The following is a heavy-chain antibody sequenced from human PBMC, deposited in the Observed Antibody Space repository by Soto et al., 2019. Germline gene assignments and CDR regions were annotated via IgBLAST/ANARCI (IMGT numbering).Heavy chain of an antibody. CDR3: ARVLLAADDNWFDP. J-gene: IGHJ5*02. D-gene: IGHD6-13*01. CDR1: GGSISSSSYY. Sequence: SETLSLTCTVSGGSISSSSYYWGWIRQPPGKGLEWIGSIYYSGSTYYNPSLKSRVTISVDTSKNQFSLKLSSVTAADTAVYYCARVLLAADDNWFDPWGQGTLVTVSS. CDR2: IYYSGST. V-gene: IGHV4-39*01.